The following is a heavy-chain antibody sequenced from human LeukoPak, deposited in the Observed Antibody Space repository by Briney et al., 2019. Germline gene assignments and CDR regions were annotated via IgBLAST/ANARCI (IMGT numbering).Heavy chain of an antibody. CDR3: AKEYGGYDFDY. CDR2: TSGSGVNS. Sequence: GGSLRLSCAASGFTLRSYDMSWVRQAPGKGLEWVAATSGSGVNSYYADSVRGRFTISRDNSQNTLYLQMDSLRAEDTALYYCAKEYGGYDFDYWGQGTLVTVSS. D-gene: IGHD5-12*01. V-gene: IGHV3-23*01. CDR1: GFTLRSYD. J-gene: IGHJ4*02.